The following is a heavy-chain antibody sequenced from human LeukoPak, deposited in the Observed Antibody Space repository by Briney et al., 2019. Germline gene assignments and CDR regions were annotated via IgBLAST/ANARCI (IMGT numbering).Heavy chain of an antibody. CDR2: IYHNGNT. CDR3: ARDSGVSNNGIDV. Sequence: SETLSLTCTVSGASITSSGVYWVWIRQPPGKGLEWIGSIYHNGNTYYNPSLKIRVTMSVDTSKKQFSLKLRSVTAADTAMNYCARDSGVSNNGIDVWGQGTTVTVSS. CDR1: GASITSSGVY. V-gene: IGHV4-39*07. J-gene: IGHJ6*02. D-gene: IGHD3-10*01.